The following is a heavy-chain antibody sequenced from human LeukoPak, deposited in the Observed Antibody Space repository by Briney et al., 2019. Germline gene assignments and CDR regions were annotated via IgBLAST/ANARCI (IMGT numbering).Heavy chain of an antibody. V-gene: IGHV3-7*01. Sequence: GGSLRLSCAASGFTFSSYAMHWVRQAPGKGLEWVANIKQDGSEKYYVDSVKGRFTISRDNAKNSLYLQMNSLRAEDTAVYYCARAFTPTYYYDSSGYYGDWGQGTLVTVSS. CDR2: IKQDGSEK. CDR3: ARAFTPTYYYDSSGYYGD. CDR1: GFTFSSYA. D-gene: IGHD3-22*01. J-gene: IGHJ4*02.